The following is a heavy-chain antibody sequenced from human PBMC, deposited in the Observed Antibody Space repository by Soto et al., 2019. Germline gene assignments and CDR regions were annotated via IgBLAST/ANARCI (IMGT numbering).Heavy chain of an antibody. CDR3: AKDGVEYCSSWYFDY. Sequence: GWSLRLSCAASGFTFSSYAMSWVRQAPGKGLEWVSSISGSGGSTYYADSVKGRFTISRDNSKNTLYLQMNSLRAEDTAVYYCAKDGVEYCSSWYFDYWGQGTLVTVSS. CDR2: ISGSGGST. V-gene: IGHV3-23*01. J-gene: IGHJ4*02. D-gene: IGHD6-6*01. CDR1: GFTFSSYA.